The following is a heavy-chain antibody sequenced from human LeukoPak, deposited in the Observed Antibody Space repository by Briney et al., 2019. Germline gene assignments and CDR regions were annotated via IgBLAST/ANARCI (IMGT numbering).Heavy chain of an antibody. CDR1: GGSISSGNYY. J-gene: IGHJ6*02. CDR3: ARDGRVPAAMGYYYYYGMDV. V-gene: IGHV4-61*02. CDR2: IYTSGTT. D-gene: IGHD2-2*01. Sequence: TSETLSLTCTVSGGSISSGNYYRSWIRQPAGKGLEWIGRIYTSGTTNYNSSLKSRVTISVDTSKNQFSLRLSSVTAADTAVYYCARDGRVPAAMGYYYYYGMDVWGQGTTVTVSS.